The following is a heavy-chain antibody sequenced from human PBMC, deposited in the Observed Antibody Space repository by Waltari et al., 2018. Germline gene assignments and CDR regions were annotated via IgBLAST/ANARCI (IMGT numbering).Heavy chain of an antibody. CDR2: IVVVRGTT. J-gene: IGHJ3*02. D-gene: IGHD3-3*01. V-gene: IGHV1-58*01. Sequence: QMQLVQSGPEVKKPGTSVKVSCKASGFTFTSSAVQWVRPARGQRLEWIGWIVVVRGTTNYAQKFQERVTITRDMSTSTAYMELSSLRSEDTAVYYCAAGTYYDFWSGSRGPDAFDIWGQGTMVTVSS. CDR1: GFTFTSSA. CDR3: AAGTYYDFWSGSRGPDAFDI.